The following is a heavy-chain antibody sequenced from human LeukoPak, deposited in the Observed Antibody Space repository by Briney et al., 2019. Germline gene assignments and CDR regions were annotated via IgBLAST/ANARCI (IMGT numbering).Heavy chain of an antibody. CDR1: GGSFSGYY. Sequence: SETLSLTCAVYGGSFSGYYWSWIRQPPGKGLEWIGEINHSGSTNYSPSLKSRVTISVDTSKNQFSLKLSSVTAADTAVYYCAREGLVPHAFDIWGQGTMVTVSS. V-gene: IGHV4-34*01. J-gene: IGHJ3*02. CDR2: INHSGST. CDR3: AREGLVPHAFDI. D-gene: IGHD6-19*01.